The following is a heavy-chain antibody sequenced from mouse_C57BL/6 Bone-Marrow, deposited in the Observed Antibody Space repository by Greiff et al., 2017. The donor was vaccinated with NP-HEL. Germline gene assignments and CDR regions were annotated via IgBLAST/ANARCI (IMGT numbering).Heavy chain of an antibody. J-gene: IGHJ4*01. V-gene: IGHV1-7*01. CDR3: ARGGGLRRRYYYAMDY. CDR1: GYTFTSYW. Sequence: QVQLQQSGAELAKPGASVKLSCKASGYTFTSYWMHWVKQRPGQGLEWIGYINPSSGYTKYNQKFKDKAILTADKSSSTAYMQLSSLTYEDSAVYYCARGGGLRRRYYYAMDYWGQGTSVTVSS. D-gene: IGHD2-4*01. CDR2: INPSSGYT.